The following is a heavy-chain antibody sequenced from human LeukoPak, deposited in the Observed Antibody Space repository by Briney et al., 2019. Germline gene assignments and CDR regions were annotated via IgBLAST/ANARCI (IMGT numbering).Heavy chain of an antibody. CDR3: ARQIASAGTAGFDF. CDR2: IYSTGST. CDR1: GGSISSYY. D-gene: IGHD6-13*01. V-gene: IGHV4-4*07. J-gene: IGHJ4*02. Sequence: SETLSLTCTASGGSISSYYWSWIRQPAGKGLEWIGRIYSTGSTNYNPSLKRRVTMSVDTSKNQFSLRLRSVTAADTAVYYCARQIASAGTAGFDFWGQGALVTVSS.